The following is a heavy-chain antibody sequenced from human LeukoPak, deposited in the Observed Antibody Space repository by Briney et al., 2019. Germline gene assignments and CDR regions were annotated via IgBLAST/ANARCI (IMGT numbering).Heavy chain of an antibody. CDR3: TRGSIAYYYMYV. CDR2: IYYSGST. J-gene: IGHJ6*03. Sequence: AETLSLPCTVSDGAIDGYPGRCLREPPGKGLEWIGYIYYSGSTNFNPSRKSRVTISVDTSQNQFSLNLSSVTAADTAVYYCTRGSIAYYYMYVWGKGTTVTISS. CDR1: DGAIDGYP. D-gene: IGHD3-22*01. V-gene: IGHV4-59*01.